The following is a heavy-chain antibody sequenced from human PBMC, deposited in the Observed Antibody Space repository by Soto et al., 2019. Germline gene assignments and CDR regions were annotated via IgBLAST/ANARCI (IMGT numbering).Heavy chain of an antibody. Sequence: ASVKVSCKASGSTFSSYAISWVRQAPGQGLEWMGGIIPIFGTANYAQKFQGRVTITADESTSTAYMELSSLRSEDTAVYYCARGGGGAARLWFDPWGQGTLVTVSS. J-gene: IGHJ5*02. CDR1: GSTFSSYA. V-gene: IGHV1-69*13. CDR2: IIPIFGTA. D-gene: IGHD6-6*01. CDR3: ARGGGGAARLWFDP.